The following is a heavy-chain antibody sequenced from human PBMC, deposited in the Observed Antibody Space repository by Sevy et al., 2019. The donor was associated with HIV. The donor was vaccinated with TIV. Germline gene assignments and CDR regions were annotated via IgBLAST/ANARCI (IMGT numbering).Heavy chain of an antibody. V-gene: IGHV4-59*01. CDR1: NGSISNYY. CDR2: IHYSGST. CDR3: ARGSGMVIGRFWYFDL. Sequence: SETLSLTCTVSNGSISNYYWTWIRQPPGKGLEWIGYIHYSGSTNYNPSLKSRVTISGDMSKSQFSLKLNSVTAADTALYYCARGSGMVIGRFWYFDLWGRGTLVTVSS. J-gene: IGHJ2*01. D-gene: IGHD2-21*01.